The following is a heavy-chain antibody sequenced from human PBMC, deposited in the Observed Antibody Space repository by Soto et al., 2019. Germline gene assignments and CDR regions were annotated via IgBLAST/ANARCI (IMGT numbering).Heavy chain of an antibody. CDR2: INPNSGGT. CDR3: ARGILGYCSGGSCYAGESWFDP. J-gene: IGHJ5*02. D-gene: IGHD2-15*01. V-gene: IGHV1-2*04. Sequence: QVQLVQSGAEVKKPGASVKVSCKASGYTFTGYYMHWVRQAPGQGLEWMGWINPNSGGTNYAQKFQGWVTMTRDTSISTAYMELSRLRSDDTAGYYCARGILGYCSGGSCYAGESWFDPWGQGTLVTVSS. CDR1: GYTFTGYY.